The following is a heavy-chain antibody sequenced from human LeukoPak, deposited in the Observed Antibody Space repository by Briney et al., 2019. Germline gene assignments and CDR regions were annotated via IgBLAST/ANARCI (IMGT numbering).Heavy chain of an antibody. CDR3: ARQRTDYFYHYMDV. CDR1: GGSIDSSSYY. Sequence: SETLSLTCTVSGGSIDSSSYYWDWIRQPPGKGLEWLGNIYYSGTTFYTSSLKSRVTISTDMSKNQFSLRLTSVTAADTAVYYCARQRTDYFYHYMDVWGKGTTVIVTS. J-gene: IGHJ6*03. V-gene: IGHV4-39*01. CDR2: IYYSGTT.